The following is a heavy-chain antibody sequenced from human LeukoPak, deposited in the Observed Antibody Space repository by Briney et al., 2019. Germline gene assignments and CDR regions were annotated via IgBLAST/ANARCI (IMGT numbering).Heavy chain of an antibody. V-gene: IGHV3-33*08. CDR2: IWYDGSNK. J-gene: IGHJ6*02. D-gene: IGHD2-15*01. Sequence: GGSLRLSCAASGFTFSSYSMNWVRQAPGKGLEWVAVIWYDGSNKYYADSVKGRFTISRDNSENTLYLQMNSLRAEDTAVYYCARGGDIVVGRYCYGMDVWGQGTTVTVSS. CDR3: ARGGDIVVGRYCYGMDV. CDR1: GFTFSSYS.